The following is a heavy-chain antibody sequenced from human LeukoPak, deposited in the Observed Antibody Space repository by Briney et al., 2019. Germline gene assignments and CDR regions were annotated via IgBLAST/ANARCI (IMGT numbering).Heavy chain of an antibody. CDR2: ISSSGSTI. D-gene: IGHD3-22*01. J-gene: IGHJ5*02. CDR1: GFTFSDYY. Sequence: GGSLRLSCAASGFTFSDYYMSWIRQAPGKGLEWVSYISSSGSTIYYADSVKGRFTISRDNAKNSLYLQINSLRAEDTAVYYCARGVYYYDSSGYYYDWFDPWGQGTLVTVSS. CDR3: ARGVYYYDSSGYYYDWFDP. V-gene: IGHV3-11*01.